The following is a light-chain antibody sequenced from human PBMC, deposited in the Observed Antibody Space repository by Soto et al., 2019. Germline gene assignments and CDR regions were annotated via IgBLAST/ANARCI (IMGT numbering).Light chain of an antibody. V-gene: IGLV2-14*01. J-gene: IGLJ1*01. CDR3: PSYNTRSTYV. CDR2: EVS. CDR1: SSDVGNYIY. Sequence: QSVLTQPASVSGSPGQSITISCTGTSSDVGNYIYVFWFQQHPGKAPKLIISEVSNRPSGVSSRFSGSKSGNTASLTISGLPAEDEAHYYCPSYNTRSTYVFGTGTKVTV.